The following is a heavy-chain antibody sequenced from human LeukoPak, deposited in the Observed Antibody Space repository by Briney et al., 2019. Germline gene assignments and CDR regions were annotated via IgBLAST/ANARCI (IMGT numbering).Heavy chain of an antibody. Sequence: SETLPLTCTVSCGSISSGGYYWSWIRQHPGNGLEWIGNIYYSGSTYYNPSLKSRVTISVDTSKNQFSLKLSSVTAADTAVYYCARSEGYGSSSWYSAFFDYWGQGTLVTVSS. D-gene: IGHD6-13*01. V-gene: IGHV4-31*03. CDR1: CGSISSGGYY. CDR2: IYYSGST. CDR3: ARSEGYGSSSWYSAFFDY. J-gene: IGHJ4*02.